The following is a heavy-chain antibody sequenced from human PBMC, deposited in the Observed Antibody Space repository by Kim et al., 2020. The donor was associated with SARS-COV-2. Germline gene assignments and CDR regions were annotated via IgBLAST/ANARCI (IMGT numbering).Heavy chain of an antibody. D-gene: IGHD5-12*01. CDR1: GGSFSGYY. Sequence: SETLSLTCAVYGGSFSGYYWSWIRQPPGNGLEWIGEINHSGSTNYNPSLKSRVTISVDTSKNQFSLKLSSVTAADTAVYYCATGARLEMATIDYWGQGTLVTVSS. V-gene: IGHV4-34*01. CDR3: ATGARLEMATIDY. CDR2: INHSGST. J-gene: IGHJ4*02.